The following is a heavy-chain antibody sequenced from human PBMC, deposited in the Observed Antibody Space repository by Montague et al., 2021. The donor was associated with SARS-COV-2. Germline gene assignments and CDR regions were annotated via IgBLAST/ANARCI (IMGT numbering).Heavy chain of an antibody. CDR2: IYSGGSST. D-gene: IGHD3-22*01. Sequence: YLRLSCAASGFTFSSYAMSLFRQAPGKGLEWVSVIYSGGSSTYYAGSVKGRFTISRDNSKNTLYLQMNSLRAEDTAVYYCAKSRGIRYDSSGYYYPLDYWGQGTLVTVSS. V-gene: IGHV3-23*03. J-gene: IGHJ4*02. CDR3: AKSRGIRYDSSGYYYPLDY. CDR1: GFTFSSYA.